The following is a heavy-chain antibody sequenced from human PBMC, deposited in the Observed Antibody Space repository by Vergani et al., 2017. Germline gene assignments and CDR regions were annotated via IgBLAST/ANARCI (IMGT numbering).Heavy chain of an antibody. CDR3: ARAKRGRLAVGATDS. J-gene: IGHJ4*02. D-gene: IGHD6-19*01. Sequence: QEQLVQSGSELKKPGASVKVSCKASGYSFNNYAIHWVRQAPGQGFEWMGWINPTTGNPTYARALTGRFVFSLDTSISTAYLQIGSLKAEDTAVYFCARAKRGRLAVGATDSWGQGTLLTVCS. V-gene: IGHV7-4-1*01. CDR1: GYSFNNYA. CDR2: INPTTGNP.